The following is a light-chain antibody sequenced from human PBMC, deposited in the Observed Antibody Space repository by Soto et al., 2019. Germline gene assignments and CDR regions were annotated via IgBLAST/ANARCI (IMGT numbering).Light chain of an antibody. CDR2: EES. CDR3: QQVKSYPRT. J-gene: IGKJ4*01. Sequence: DIQMTQSPSTLSGSVGDRVTITCRASQTISSWLAWYQQKPGNPPRLLIYEESTLHSGVPSRFSGRKVGTQFILTIDSLQPEDFATYYCQQVKSYPRTFGGGTKVDI. V-gene: IGKV1-5*01. CDR1: QTISSW.